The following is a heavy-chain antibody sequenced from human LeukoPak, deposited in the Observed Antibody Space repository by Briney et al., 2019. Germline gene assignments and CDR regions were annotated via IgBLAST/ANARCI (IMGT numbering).Heavy chain of an antibody. CDR2: ISSNGGST. V-gene: IGHV3-64D*06. CDR1: GFTFSSSA. Sequence: GGSLRLSFSASGFTFSSSAMHSVRQAPGKGLEYVSGISSNGGSTYHADSVKGRFTISRDNSKNTLYFQMSSLRAEDTAVYYCVRVIRVVGAAYFYYWGQGTLVTVSS. D-gene: IGHD1-26*01. CDR3: VRVIRVVGAAYFYY. J-gene: IGHJ4*02.